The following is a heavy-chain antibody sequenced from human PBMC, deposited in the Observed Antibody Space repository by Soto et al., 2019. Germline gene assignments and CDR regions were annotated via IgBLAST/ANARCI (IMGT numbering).Heavy chain of an antibody. Sequence: QLQLQESGPGLVKPSETLSLTCTVSGGSISSSSYYWGWIRQPPGKGLEWIGSIYYSGSTYYNPSLKSRVTISVDTSKNQFSLKLSSVTAADTAVYYCAREYYYDSSGYYWYFDLWGRGTLVTVSS. D-gene: IGHD3-22*01. J-gene: IGHJ2*01. CDR3: AREYYYDSSGYYWYFDL. V-gene: IGHV4-39*01. CDR2: IYYSGST. CDR1: GGSISSSSYY.